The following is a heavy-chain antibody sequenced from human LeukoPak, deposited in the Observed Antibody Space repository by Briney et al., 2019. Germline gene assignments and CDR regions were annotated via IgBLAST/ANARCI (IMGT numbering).Heavy chain of an antibody. CDR1: GFTFSSYE. CDR3: ARDPGYSSGYFYYHYMDV. CDR2: ISSSGSTI. D-gene: IGHD6-19*01. J-gene: IGHJ6*03. Sequence: PGGSLRLSCAASGFTFSSYEMNWVRQAPGKGLEWVSYISSSGSTIYYADSVKGRFTISRDNAKNSLYLQMNSLRAEDTAVYYCARDPGYSSGYFYYHYMDVWGKGTTVTVSS. V-gene: IGHV3-48*03.